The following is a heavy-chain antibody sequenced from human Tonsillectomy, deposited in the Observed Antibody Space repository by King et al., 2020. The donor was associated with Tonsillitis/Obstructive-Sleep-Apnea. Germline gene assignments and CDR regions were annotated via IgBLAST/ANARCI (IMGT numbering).Heavy chain of an antibody. D-gene: IGHD5-18*01. CDR1: GYTFTSYW. Sequence: VQLVQSGAEVKKPGESLKISCKGSGYTFTSYWIGWVGQMPGNSLEWMGISYPCDSDTNYSPSFQGKVTISADKSISTAYLQWSSLKASDTAMYYCARRGYSYPYMDVWGKGTTVTVSS. V-gene: IGHV5-51*01. CDR2: SYPCDSDT. J-gene: IGHJ6*03. CDR3: ARRGYSYPYMDV.